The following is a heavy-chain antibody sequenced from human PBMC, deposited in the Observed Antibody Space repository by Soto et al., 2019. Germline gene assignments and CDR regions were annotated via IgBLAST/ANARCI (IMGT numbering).Heavy chain of an antibody. CDR3: VKGVYDILTGFDY. D-gene: IGHD3-9*01. J-gene: IGHJ4*02. Sequence: EVQLLESGGGLVQPGGSLRLSCAASGFTFSNYAMNWVRQAPGKGLEWVSGISGSGGGTYYADPVKGRFTISRDNSKNTLYLQMNSLRAEDTAVYFCVKGVYDILTGFDYWGQGALVSVSS. CDR2: ISGSGGGT. V-gene: IGHV3-23*01. CDR1: GFTFSNYA.